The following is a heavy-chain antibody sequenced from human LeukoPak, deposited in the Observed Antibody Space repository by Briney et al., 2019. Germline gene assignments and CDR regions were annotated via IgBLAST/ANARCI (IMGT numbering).Heavy chain of an antibody. CDR3: ARSHRVDYFDY. J-gene: IGHJ4*02. V-gene: IGHV4-59*01. D-gene: IGHD3-3*01. CDR1: GGSISSYY. Sequence: SETLSLTCTVSGGSISSYYWSWIRQPPGKGLEWIGYIYYSGSTNYNPSLKSRVTISVDTSKNQFSLKLSSVTAADTAVYYCARSHRVDYFDYWGQGTLVTVSS. CDR2: IYYSGST.